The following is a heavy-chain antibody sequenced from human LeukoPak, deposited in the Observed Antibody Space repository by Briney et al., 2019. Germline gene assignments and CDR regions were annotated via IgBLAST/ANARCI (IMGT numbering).Heavy chain of an antibody. V-gene: IGHV3-30*04. CDR2: ISFDGSNK. CDR1: GCTFSSYA. CDR3: AKERISPAGTYDY. D-gene: IGHD6-13*01. J-gene: IGHJ4*02. Sequence: GGSLRPSCAASGCTFSSYAMHWVRQAPGKGLEWVAIISFDGSNKDYADSIKGRFTVSRDNSKNTLYLQMNSLRTEDTAVYFCAKERISPAGTYDYWGQGTLVAVSS.